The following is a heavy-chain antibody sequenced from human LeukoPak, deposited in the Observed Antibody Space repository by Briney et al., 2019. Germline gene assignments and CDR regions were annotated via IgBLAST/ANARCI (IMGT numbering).Heavy chain of an antibody. Sequence: SSETLSLTCTVPGDSINSLDLWSWVRQPPGKGLEWIGEMYLSGTTHSNPSVKSRVTISIDKSKNQFSLKLTSVTAADTAVFYCARVPIIRGVIEDWGQGTLVSVSS. V-gene: IGHV4-4*02. J-gene: IGHJ4*02. CDR1: GDSINSLDL. CDR2: MYLSGTT. CDR3: ARVPIIRGVIED. D-gene: IGHD3-10*01.